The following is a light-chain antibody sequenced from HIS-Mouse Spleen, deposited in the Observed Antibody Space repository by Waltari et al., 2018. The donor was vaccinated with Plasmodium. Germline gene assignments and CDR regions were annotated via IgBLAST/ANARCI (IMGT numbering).Light chain of an antibody. Sequence: SYALTPPPSVSVSPGQTARITCSVDALPKKYAYWYQQKSGQAPVLVIYEDSKRPSGIPERVSGASSGTMATLTISGAQVEDEADYYCYSTDSSGNHRVFGGGTKLTVL. J-gene: IGLJ3*02. CDR3: YSTDSSGNHRV. CDR2: EDS. CDR1: ALPKKY. V-gene: IGLV3-10*01.